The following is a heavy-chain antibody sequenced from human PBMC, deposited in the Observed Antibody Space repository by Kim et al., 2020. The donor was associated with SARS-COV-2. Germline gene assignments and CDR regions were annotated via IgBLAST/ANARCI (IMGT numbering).Heavy chain of an antibody. V-gene: IGHV3-15*01. Sequence: GGSLRLSCAASGFTFSNAWMSWVRQAPGKGLEWVGRIKSKTDGGTTDYAAPVKGRFTISRYDSKNTLYLQMNSLKTEDTAVYYCTTASLLWFGELCYWGQGTLVTVSS. CDR2: IKSKTDGGTT. D-gene: IGHD3-10*01. J-gene: IGHJ4*02. CDR1: GFTFSNAW. CDR3: TTASLLWFGELCY.